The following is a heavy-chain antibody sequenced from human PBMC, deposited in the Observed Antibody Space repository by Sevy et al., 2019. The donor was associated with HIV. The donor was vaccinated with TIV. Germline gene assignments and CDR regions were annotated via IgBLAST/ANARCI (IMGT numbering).Heavy chain of an antibody. V-gene: IGHV1-18*01. J-gene: IGHJ4*02. CDR2: IGVNNGKT. CDR3: ARDSYYYDMHSSYRPPDY. D-gene: IGHD3-22*01. Sequence: ASVKVSCKASGYNFNTYGITWVRQAPGQGLEWVGWIGVNNGKTNYAARLQARISRTADTSTSKVYMELRTLTADDTAMYFCARDSYYYDMHSSYRPPDYWGQGTLVTVSS. CDR1: GYNFNTYG.